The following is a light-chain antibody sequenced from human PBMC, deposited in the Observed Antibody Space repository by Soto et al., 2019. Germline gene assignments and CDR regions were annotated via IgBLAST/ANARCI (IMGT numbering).Light chain of an antibody. J-gene: IGKJ4*01. Sequence: EIVLTQSPATLSLSPGERATLSCRASQSVDNYLDWYQQKPGQAPRLLIYESSNRATGIPARFSGSGSGTDFILTISSLEPEDFAVYYCQPYNNWPLTFGGGTKVEIK. CDR1: QSVDNY. CDR2: ESS. V-gene: IGKV3-11*01. CDR3: QPYNNWPLT.